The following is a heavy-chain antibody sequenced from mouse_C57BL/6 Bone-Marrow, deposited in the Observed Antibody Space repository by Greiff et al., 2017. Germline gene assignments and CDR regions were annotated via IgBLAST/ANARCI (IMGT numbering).Heavy chain of an antibody. CDR3: ARWLPAY. V-gene: IGHV5-17*01. J-gene: IGHJ3*01. Sequence: EVKLVESGGGLVKPGGSLKLSCAASGFTFSDYGMHWVRQAPEKGLEWVAYISSGSSTIYYAETVKGRFTISRDNAKNTLFLQMTSLRSEDTAVYYCARWLPAYWGQGTLVTVSA. CDR2: ISSGSSTI. D-gene: IGHD2-2*01. CDR1: GFTFSDYG.